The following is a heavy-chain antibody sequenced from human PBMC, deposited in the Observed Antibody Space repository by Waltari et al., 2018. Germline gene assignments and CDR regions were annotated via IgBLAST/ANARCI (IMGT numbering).Heavy chain of an antibody. J-gene: IGHJ4*02. CDR1: GFTISGTW. CDR2: ISGDGSTI. D-gene: IGHD3-3*01. Sequence: EVQLVESGGGLVQPGGSLRLSCAASGFTISGTWLHWVSQVPGKGLVGVSRISGDGSTINYADSVKGRCTISRDTANNTLYLQMNSLRAEYTAVYYCARGADLRGQGILVTVSS. CDR3: ARGADL. V-gene: IGHV3-74*01.